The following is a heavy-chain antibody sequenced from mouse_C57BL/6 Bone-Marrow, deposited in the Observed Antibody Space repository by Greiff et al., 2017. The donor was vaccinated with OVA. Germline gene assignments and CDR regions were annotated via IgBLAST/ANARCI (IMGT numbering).Heavy chain of an antibody. CDR1: GYTFTSYG. Sequence: EVQLKESGAELVRPGSSVKMSCKPSGYTFTSYGINWVKQRPGQGLEWIGYIYIGNGSTEYNEKFKGKATLTSDTSSSAADMQLSSLTSEDSAIEFCARDETGRGDYWGQGTAGTGSS. D-gene: IGHD4-1*01. CDR3: ARDETGRGDY. CDR2: IYIGNGST. J-gene: IGHJ4*01. V-gene: IGHV1-58*01.